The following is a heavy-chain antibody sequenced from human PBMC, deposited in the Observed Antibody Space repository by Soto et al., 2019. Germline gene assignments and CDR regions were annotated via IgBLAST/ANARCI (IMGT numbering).Heavy chain of an antibody. D-gene: IGHD3-3*01. V-gene: IGHV1-69*01. CDR3: ARSLSYYDCWSGYYPNGMDL. CDR1: GDTSNNYV. J-gene: IGHJ6*02. CDR2: IVPTFASA. Sequence: QVPLEQSGTEVKKPGSSVKVSCKASGDTSNNYVVSWVRQAPGQGLECMGGIVPTFASANYAQKFQGRVSITADESTSTVYMELNSLMSEDTAVYYCARSLSYYDCWSGYYPNGMDLWGQGTTVTVSS.